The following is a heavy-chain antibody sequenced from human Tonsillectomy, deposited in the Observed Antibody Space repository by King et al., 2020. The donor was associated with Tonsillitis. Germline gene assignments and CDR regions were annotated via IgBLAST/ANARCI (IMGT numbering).Heavy chain of an antibody. CDR1: GFTFDTYA. Sequence: QLVESGGGLVQPGGSLRLSCAASGFTFDTYAMTWVRQAPGKGLEWVSGISGSGGITYYADSVKGRFTISRDNSKNTLYLQMNSLRAEDTAVYYCAKDGGGSGARYFFDYWGQGTLVTVSS. CDR3: AKDGGGSGARYFFDY. CDR2: ISGSGGIT. D-gene: IGHD2-15*01. V-gene: IGHV3-23*04. J-gene: IGHJ4*02.